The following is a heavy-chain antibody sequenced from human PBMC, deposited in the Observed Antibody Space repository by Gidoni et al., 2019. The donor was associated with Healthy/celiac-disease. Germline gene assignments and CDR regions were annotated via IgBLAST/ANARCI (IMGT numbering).Heavy chain of an antibody. CDR3: AKDLAYCGGDCPGDY. CDR1: AFTFSSYA. Sequence: EVQLLESGGGLVQPGGSLRPPCAASAFTFSSYAMSWVRQAPGKGLEWVSAISGSGGSTYYADSVKGRFTISRDNSKNTLYLQMNSLRAEDTAVYYCAKDLAYCGGDCPGDYWGQGTLVTVSS. V-gene: IGHV3-23*01. CDR2: ISGSGGST. D-gene: IGHD2-21*02. J-gene: IGHJ4*02.